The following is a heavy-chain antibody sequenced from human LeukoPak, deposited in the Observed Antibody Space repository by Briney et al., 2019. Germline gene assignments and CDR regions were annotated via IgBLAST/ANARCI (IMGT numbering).Heavy chain of an antibody. CDR3: AKARNYGMDV. CDR1: GYTFTTYY. V-gene: IGHV1-46*01. D-gene: IGHD1-14*01. Sequence: ASVKVSCTSSGYTFTTYYMHWVRQAPGQGLEWMGIINPSGNTTYYAQKFQGRVTMTRDTSTSTVYMELSSLRSEDTSVYYCAKARNYGMDVWGQGTTVSVSS. CDR2: INPSGNTT. J-gene: IGHJ6*02.